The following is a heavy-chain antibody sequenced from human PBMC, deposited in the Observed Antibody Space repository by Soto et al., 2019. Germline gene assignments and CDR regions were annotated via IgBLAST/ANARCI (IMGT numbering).Heavy chain of an antibody. J-gene: IGHJ5*02. CDR1: AYTFTSYG. Sequence: ASVTVSCKASAYTFTSYGSSWVRPATGQGLEWMGWISAYNGNTNYAQKLQGRVTMTADTSTITAYMEVRSLRSDDKAVYYCAREAHEGAKFDPWGQGTLVTVSS. D-gene: IGHD1-26*01. CDR2: ISAYNGNT. CDR3: AREAHEGAKFDP. V-gene: IGHV1-18*01.